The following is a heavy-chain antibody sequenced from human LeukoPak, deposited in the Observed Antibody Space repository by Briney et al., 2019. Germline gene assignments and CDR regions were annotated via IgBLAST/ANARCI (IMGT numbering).Heavy chain of an antibody. D-gene: IGHD6-6*01. V-gene: IGHV4-39*01. CDR1: GGSISSSSYY. J-gene: IGHJ4*02. CDR2: IYYSGST. Sequence: SETLSLTCTVSGGSISSSSYYWGWLRQPPGQGLEWIVSIYYSGSTYYNPSLKSRVTISVDTSKNQFSLKLSSVTAADTAVYYCARQAARLYYFDYWGQGTLVTVSS. CDR3: ARQAARLYYFDY.